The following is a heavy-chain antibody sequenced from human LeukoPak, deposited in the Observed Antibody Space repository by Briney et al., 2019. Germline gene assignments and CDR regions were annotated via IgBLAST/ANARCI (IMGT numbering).Heavy chain of an antibody. Sequence: PGGSLRLSCAASGFTFSSYSMNWVRQAPGKGLEWVSSISSSSSYIYYADSVKGRFTISRDNAKNSLYLQMNSLRAEDTAVYYGTREGYSANVGNDYWGQGTLVAVSS. CDR3: TREGYSANVGNDY. CDR2: ISSSSSYI. D-gene: IGHD5-12*01. V-gene: IGHV3-21*01. CDR1: GFTFSSYS. J-gene: IGHJ4*02.